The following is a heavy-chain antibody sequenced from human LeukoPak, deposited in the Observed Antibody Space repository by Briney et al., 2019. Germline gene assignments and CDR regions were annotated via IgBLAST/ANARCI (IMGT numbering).Heavy chain of an antibody. Sequence: SVKVSCKASGGTFSRYAISWVRQAPGQGLEWMGGIIPIFGTANYAQKFQGRVTITTDESTSTAYMELSSLRSEDTAVYYCARDYYDSSGYYSYNWFDPWGQGTLVTVSS. D-gene: IGHD3-22*01. CDR2: IIPIFGTA. CDR1: GGTFSRYA. CDR3: ARDYYDSSGYYSYNWFDP. J-gene: IGHJ5*02. V-gene: IGHV1-69*05.